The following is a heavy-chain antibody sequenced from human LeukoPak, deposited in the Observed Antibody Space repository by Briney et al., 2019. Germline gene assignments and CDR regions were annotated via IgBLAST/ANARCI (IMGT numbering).Heavy chain of an antibody. V-gene: IGHV4-59*01. CDR2: IYYSGST. D-gene: IGHD6-19*01. J-gene: IGHJ5*02. Sequence: PSETLSLTCTVSGGSISSYYWSWIRQPPGKGLEWIGYIYYSGSTNYNPSLKSRVTISVDTSKNQFSLKLSSVTAADTAVYYCARADSSGWYGRFDPWGQGTLVTVSS. CDR3: ARADSSGWYGRFDP. CDR1: GGSISSYY.